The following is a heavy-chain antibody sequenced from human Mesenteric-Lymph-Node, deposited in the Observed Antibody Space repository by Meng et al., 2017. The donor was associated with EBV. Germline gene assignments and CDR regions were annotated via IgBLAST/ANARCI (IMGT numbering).Heavy chain of an antibody. CDR3: ARGTIFGIVVTYFDY. V-gene: IGHV4-34*01. J-gene: IGHJ4*02. CDR2: ISQSGDT. Sequence: QWGGGVLKPSETLSLPCAVYGGSFSSYDWSWIRQPPGKGLEWIGEISQSGDTNYNPSLKSRVTISVDTSRNQFSLKMRSVTAADTAVYYCARGTIFGIVVTYFDYWSQGNLVTVSS. CDR1: GGSFSSYD. D-gene: IGHD3-3*01.